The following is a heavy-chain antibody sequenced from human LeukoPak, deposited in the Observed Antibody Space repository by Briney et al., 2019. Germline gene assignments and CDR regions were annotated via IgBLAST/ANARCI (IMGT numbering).Heavy chain of an antibody. CDR1: GFTFSTYT. J-gene: IGHJ4*02. D-gene: IGHD4/OR15-4a*01. Sequence: GGSLRLSCVASGFTFSTYTFNWVRQAPRKGVEWLSYISSGGLTIFYADSVKGRFTISRDNTKNAIYLDMTNLRAEDTAVYYCARDFDYGDYIDFWGQGTLVAVSS. V-gene: IGHV3-48*04. CDR2: ISSGGLTI. CDR3: ARDFDYGDYIDF.